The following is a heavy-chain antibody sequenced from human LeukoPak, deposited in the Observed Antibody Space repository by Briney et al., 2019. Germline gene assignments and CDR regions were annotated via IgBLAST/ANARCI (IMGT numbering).Heavy chain of an antibody. Sequence: SETLSLTCAVYGGSFSGYYWSWIRQPPGKGLEWIGEINHSGSTNYNPSLKSRVTISVDTSKNQFSLKLSSVTAADTAVYYCARGRNRNYYYDSSGYFAYWGQGTLVTVSS. CDR2: INHSGST. CDR1: GGSFSGYY. J-gene: IGHJ4*02. V-gene: IGHV4-34*01. CDR3: ARGRNRNYYYDSSGYFAY. D-gene: IGHD3-22*01.